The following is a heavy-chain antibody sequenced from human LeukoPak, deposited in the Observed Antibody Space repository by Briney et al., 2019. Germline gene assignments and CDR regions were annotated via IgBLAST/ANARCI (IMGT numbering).Heavy chain of an antibody. D-gene: IGHD4-23*01. CDR3: ARDWARGNSYYVDY. Sequence: PGGSLRLSCEASGFSFSDYGMHWVRQAPGKGLECVALISNDGTNKFYVDPVKGRFTISRDNSKNTLYLQMDCLRTEDTAVYYCARDWARGNSYYVDYWGQGTLVTVSS. J-gene: IGHJ4*02. CDR1: GFSFSDYG. CDR2: ISNDGTNK. V-gene: IGHV3-30*03.